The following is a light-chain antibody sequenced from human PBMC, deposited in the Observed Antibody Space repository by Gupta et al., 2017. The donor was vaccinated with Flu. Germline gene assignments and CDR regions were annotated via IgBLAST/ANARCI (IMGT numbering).Light chain of an antibody. V-gene: IGLV4-69*01. CDR3: QTWGTGILV. Sequence: SGHSSYAIAWHQQQPEKGPRYLMNLNRDGSHTKGDGIPDRFSGSSSGAERYLTISSLQSEDEADYYCQTWGTGILVFGGGTKLTVL. J-gene: IGLJ2*01. CDR1: SGHSSYA. CDR2: LNRDGSH.